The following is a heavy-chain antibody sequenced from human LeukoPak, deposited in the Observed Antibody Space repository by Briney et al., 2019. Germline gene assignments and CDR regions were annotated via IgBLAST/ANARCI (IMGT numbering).Heavy chain of an antibody. CDR1: GYTFTSYD. J-gene: IGHJ6*02. V-gene: IGHV1-8*01. CDR2: MNPNSGNT. CDR3: ARVEMTMVRGVIVYYYYGMDV. Sequence: ASVKVSCKASGYTFTSYDINWVRQATGQGLEWMGWMNPNSGNTGYAQKFQGRVTMTRNTSIITAYMELSSLRSEDTAVYYCARVEMTMVRGVIVYYYYGMDVWGQGTTVTVSS. D-gene: IGHD3-10*01.